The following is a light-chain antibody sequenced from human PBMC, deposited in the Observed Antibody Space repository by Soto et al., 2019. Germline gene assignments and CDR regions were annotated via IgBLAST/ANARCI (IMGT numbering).Light chain of an antibody. V-gene: IGKV3-20*01. J-gene: IGKJ1*01. Sequence: EIVLTQSPGTLSLSPGERATLSCRASQSVSSSYLAWYQQKPGQAPRLLIYGASSSATGIPDRFSGSGSGTDFALNISRLEPEDFAVYYCQQYGSSRWTFGQGTKVEIK. CDR2: GAS. CDR3: QQYGSSRWT. CDR1: QSVSSSY.